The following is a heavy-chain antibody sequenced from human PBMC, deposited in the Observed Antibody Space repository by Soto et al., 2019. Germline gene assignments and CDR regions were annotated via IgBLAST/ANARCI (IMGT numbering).Heavy chain of an antibody. CDR3: ARNDGTLGYCSGGSCYTKYYYYYGMDV. CDR2: IIPIFGTA. J-gene: IGHJ6*02. Sequence: ASVKVSCKASGGTFSSYAISWVRQAPGQGLEWMGGIIPIFGTANYAQKFQGRVTITADESTSTAYMELSSLRSEDTAVYYCARNDGTLGYCSGGSCYTKYYYYYGMDVWGQGTTVTVSS. D-gene: IGHD2-15*01. V-gene: IGHV1-69*13. CDR1: GGTFSSYA.